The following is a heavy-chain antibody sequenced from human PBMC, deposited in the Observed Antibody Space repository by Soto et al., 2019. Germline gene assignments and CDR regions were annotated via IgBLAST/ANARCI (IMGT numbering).Heavy chain of an antibody. V-gene: IGHV3-43*01. Sequence: GGSLRLSCAGSGFTFNDHTMHWVRQVPGRGLEWVSLITWDGGSTFYADSVKGRFTISRDNSKNFVFLQMNSLRTEDTAFYYYAKEKYRTFDYWGQGALVTVSS. CDR3: AKEKYRTFDY. D-gene: IGHD2-2*02. CDR2: ITWDGGST. CDR1: GFTFNDHT. J-gene: IGHJ4*02.